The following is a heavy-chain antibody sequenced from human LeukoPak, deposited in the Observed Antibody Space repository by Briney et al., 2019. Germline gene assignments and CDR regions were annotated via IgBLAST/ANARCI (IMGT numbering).Heavy chain of an antibody. J-gene: IGHJ4*02. D-gene: IGHD2-2*01. V-gene: IGHV4-61*05. CDR1: GGSVSSTSYY. CDR2: IYYSGST. CDR3: ARVPAAMEYYFDY. Sequence: SETLSLTCTVSGGSVSSTSYYWGWIRQPPGKGLEWIGYIYYSGSTNYNPSLKSRVTISVDTSKNQFSLKLSSVTAADTAVYYCARVPAAMEYYFDYWGQGTLVTVSS.